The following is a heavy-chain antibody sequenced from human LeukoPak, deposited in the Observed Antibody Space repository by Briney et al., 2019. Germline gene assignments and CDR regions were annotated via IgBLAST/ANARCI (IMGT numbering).Heavy chain of an antibody. V-gene: IGHV4-39*01. Sequence: RASEPLCLTCTVSGRSISSSSSYWVWIRQPPGMGLEWIGSIYYSGRTYSNPSLKSRVTISIDKAKNQFSLKVSSVTAADTAVYYCARYKSSAYGFDVWGRGTLVTASS. J-gene: IGHJ2*01. CDR2: IYYSGRT. CDR1: GRSISSSSSY. CDR3: ARYKSSAYGFDV. D-gene: IGHD3-22*01.